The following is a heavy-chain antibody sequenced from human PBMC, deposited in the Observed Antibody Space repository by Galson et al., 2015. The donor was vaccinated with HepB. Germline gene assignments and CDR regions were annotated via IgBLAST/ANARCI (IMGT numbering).Heavy chain of an antibody. CDR2: IYYSGST. D-gene: IGHD6-13*01. V-gene: IGHV4-31*03. Sequence: TLSLTCTVSGGSISSGGYYWSWIRQHPGKGLEWIGYIYYSGSTYYNPSLKSRVTISVDTSKNQFSLKLSSVTAADTAVYYCARFIVQQLVHQHLALYYFDYWGQGTLVTVSS. CDR3: ARFIVQQLVHQHLALYYFDY. J-gene: IGHJ4*02. CDR1: GGSISSGGYY.